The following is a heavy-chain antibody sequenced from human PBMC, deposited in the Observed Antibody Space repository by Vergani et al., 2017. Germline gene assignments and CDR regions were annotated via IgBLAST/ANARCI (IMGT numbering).Heavy chain of an antibody. J-gene: IGHJ3*02. D-gene: IGHD4-17*01. CDR3: AKDMGLGDYDYGDREGADAFDI. CDR2: IIPILGIA. Sequence: QVQLVQSGAEVKKPGSSVKVSCKASGGTFSSYTISWVRQAPGQGLEWMGRIIPILGIANYAQKFQGRVTITADKSTSTAYMELSSLRSEDTAVYYCAKDMGLGDYDYGDREGADAFDIWGQGTMVTVSS. CDR1: GGTFSSYT. V-gene: IGHV1-69*08.